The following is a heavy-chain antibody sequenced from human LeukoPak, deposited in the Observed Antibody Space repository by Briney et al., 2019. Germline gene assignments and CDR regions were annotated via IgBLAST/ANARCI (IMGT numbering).Heavy chain of an antibody. J-gene: IGHJ4*02. D-gene: IGHD5-24*01. CDR1: GYTFTGYY. Sequence: ASVKVSCKASGYTFTGYYMHWVRQAPGQGLEWMGWINPNSGGTNYAQKFQGRVTMTRDTSIGTAYMELSRLRSDDTAVYYCAREPPLEMATTNTADYWGQGTLVTVSS. CDR3: AREPPLEMATTNTADY. CDR2: INPNSGGT. V-gene: IGHV1-2*02.